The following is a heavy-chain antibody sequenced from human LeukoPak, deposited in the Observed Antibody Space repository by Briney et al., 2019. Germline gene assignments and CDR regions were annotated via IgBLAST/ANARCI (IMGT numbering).Heavy chain of an antibody. D-gene: IGHD3-10*01. V-gene: IGHV4-34*01. CDR1: GGSFSGYY. CDR3: ARGDYYGSGSYSKYYFDY. Sequence: SETLSLTCAVYGGSFSGYYWSWIRQPPGEGLEWIGSIYYSGSTYYNPSLKSRVTISVDTSKNQFSLKLSSVTAADTAVYYCARGDYYGSGSYSKYYFDYWGQGTLVTVSS. J-gene: IGHJ4*02. CDR2: IYYSGST.